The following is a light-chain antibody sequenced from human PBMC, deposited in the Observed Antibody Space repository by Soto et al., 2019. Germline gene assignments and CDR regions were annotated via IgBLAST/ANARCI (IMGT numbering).Light chain of an antibody. J-gene: IGKJ5*01. V-gene: IGKV2-28*01. Sequence: DIVTTRSPLSLPVTPGEPASISCRSSQSLLHSNGYNYLDWYLQKPGQSPQLLIYLGSNRASGVPDRFSGSGSGTDFTLKISRVEAEDVGVYYCMQALQTPITFGQGTRLEIK. CDR1: QSLLHSNGYNY. CDR3: MQALQTPIT. CDR2: LGS.